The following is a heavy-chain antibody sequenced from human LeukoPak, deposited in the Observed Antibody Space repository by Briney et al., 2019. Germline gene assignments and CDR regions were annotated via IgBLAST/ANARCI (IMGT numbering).Heavy chain of an antibody. D-gene: IGHD4/OR15-4a*01. CDR3: ARSVLNWFDP. J-gene: IGHJ5*02. Sequence: GGSLRLSCTASGFTFSSYSMNWVRQAPGKGLEWVSSISSSSYIYYADSVKGRFTISRDNAKNSLYLQMNSLGAEDTAVYYCARSVLNWFDPWGQGTLVTVSS. CDR2: ISSSSYI. V-gene: IGHV3-21*01. CDR1: GFTFSSYS.